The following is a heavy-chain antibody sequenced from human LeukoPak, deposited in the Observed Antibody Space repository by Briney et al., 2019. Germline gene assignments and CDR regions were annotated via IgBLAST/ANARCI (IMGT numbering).Heavy chain of an antibody. CDR1: GYTFTTYY. J-gene: IGHJ6*03. CDR3: ARGSSLYYYYYYMDV. D-gene: IGHD6-13*01. Sequence: ASVKVSCKASGYTFTTYYVHWVRQAPGQGLEWMGFINPSGGSTTYAQKFRGRLTMTRDMSTSAVYMELSSLRSEDTAVYYCARGSSLYYYYYYMDVWGKGTTVTVSS. CDR2: INPSGGST. V-gene: IGHV1-46*01.